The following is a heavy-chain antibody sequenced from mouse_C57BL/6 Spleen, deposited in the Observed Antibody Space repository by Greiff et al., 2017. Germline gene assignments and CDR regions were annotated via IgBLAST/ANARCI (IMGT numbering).Heavy chain of an antibody. Sequence: QVQLQQSGAELVRPGASVTLSCKASGYTFTDYEMHWVKQTPVHGLEWIGAIDPETGGTAYNQKFKGKAILTADKSSSTAYMELRSLTSEDSAVYYCTRWYYSNLYAMDYWGQGTSVTVSS. CDR1: GYTFTDYE. D-gene: IGHD2-5*01. CDR2: IDPETGGT. V-gene: IGHV1-15*01. CDR3: TRWYYSNLYAMDY. J-gene: IGHJ4*01.